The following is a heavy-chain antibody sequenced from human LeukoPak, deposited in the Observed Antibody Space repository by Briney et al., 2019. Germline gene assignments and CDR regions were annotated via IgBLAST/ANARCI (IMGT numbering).Heavy chain of an antibody. V-gene: IGHV3-7*01. CDR2: LKQDGSEK. CDR3: AGDLSGVTGYTYGRWFDY. Sequence: GGSLRLSCAASGFTFSSYWMSWVRQAPGKGLEWVANLKQDGSEKYYVDSVKGRFTISRDNAKNPLYLQMNSLRAEDTAVYYCAGDLSGVTGYTYGRWFDYWGQGTLVTVSS. CDR1: GFTFSSYW. J-gene: IGHJ4*02. D-gene: IGHD5-18*01.